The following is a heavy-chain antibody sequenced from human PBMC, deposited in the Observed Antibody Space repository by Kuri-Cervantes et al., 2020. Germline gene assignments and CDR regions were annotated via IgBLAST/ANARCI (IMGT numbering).Heavy chain of an antibody. CDR3: ARNPPAVDP. Sequence: SQTLSLTCAVFGYSISSGYFWGWIRQPPGKGLEWIGSIYHSGSTYYNSSLKSRVTISVDTSKNQFSLKLNSVTAADTAVYYCARNPPAVDPWGQGTLVTVSS. D-gene: IGHD1-14*01. CDR1: GYSISSGYF. V-gene: IGHV4-38-2*01. CDR2: IYHSGST. J-gene: IGHJ5*02.